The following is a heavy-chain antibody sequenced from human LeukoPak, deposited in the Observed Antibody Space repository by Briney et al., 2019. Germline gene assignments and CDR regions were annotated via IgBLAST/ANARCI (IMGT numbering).Heavy chain of an antibody. Sequence: GGSLRLSCAASGFTFSSHAMSWVRQAPGKGLEWVSGISGSGDGTYYAGSVKDRFTISRDNSKNTMYLQMNSLRAEDTAVYFCAKDQYNYQPPDGLDVWGQGTTVTVSS. CDR2: ISGSGDGT. D-gene: IGHD1-14*01. CDR3: AKDQYNYQPPDGLDV. V-gene: IGHV3-23*01. CDR1: GFTFSSHA. J-gene: IGHJ6*02.